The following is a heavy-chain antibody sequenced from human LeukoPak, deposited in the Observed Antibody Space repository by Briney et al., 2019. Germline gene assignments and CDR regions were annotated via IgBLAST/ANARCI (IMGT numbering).Heavy chain of an antibody. CDR1: GFTFSSYG. CDR3: AKTPSYYDSSGYYSFDY. D-gene: IGHD3-22*01. V-gene: IGHV3-30*18. J-gene: IGHJ4*02. CDR2: ISYDGSDK. Sequence: GGSLRLSCAASGFTFSSYGMHWVRQAPGKGLEWVAVISYDGSDKYYADSVKGRFTISRDNSKNTLYLQMNSLRAEDTAVYYCAKTPSYYDSSGYYSFDYWGQGTLVTVSS.